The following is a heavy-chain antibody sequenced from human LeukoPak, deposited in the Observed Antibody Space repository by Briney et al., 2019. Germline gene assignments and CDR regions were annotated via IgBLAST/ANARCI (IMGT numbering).Heavy chain of an antibody. D-gene: IGHD2-2*01. Sequence: SETLSLTCTVSGGSISSYYWSWIRQPPGKGLEWIGYIYYSGSTNYNPSLESRVTISVDTSKNQFSLKLSSVTAADTAVYYCARGVVLPAASLNAFDIWGQGTMVTVSS. CDR3: ARGVVLPAASLNAFDI. CDR1: GGSISSYY. CDR2: IYYSGST. J-gene: IGHJ3*02. V-gene: IGHV4-59*01.